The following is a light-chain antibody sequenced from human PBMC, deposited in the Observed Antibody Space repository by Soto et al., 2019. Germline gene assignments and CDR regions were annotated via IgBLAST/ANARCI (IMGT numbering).Light chain of an antibody. Sequence: QSVLTQPPSVSGAPGQRVTISCTGSRSDIGAGYDVHWYQQVPGTAPKLLIYGNINRPSGVPDRFSGSKSGTSASLAITGLQADDEAYYYCQSYDSILTVVFGGGTKLTVL. CDR2: GNI. J-gene: IGLJ2*01. CDR3: QSYDSILTVV. V-gene: IGLV1-40*01. CDR1: RSDIGAGYD.